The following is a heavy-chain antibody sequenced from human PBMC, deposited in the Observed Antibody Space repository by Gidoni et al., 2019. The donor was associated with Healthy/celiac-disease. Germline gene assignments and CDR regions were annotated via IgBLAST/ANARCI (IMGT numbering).Heavy chain of an antibody. CDR3: ARAKGAKGSGWYEFHY. CDR2: ISYDGSNK. J-gene: IGHJ4*02. CDR1: GYPLSSYA. Sequence: QVQLVESGGSVVQPGRSLRLSCAASGYPLSSYAMHWVRQAPGKGLEWVAVISYDGSNKYYADSVKGRFTSSRDNSKNTLYLQMNSLRAEDTAVYYCARAKGAKGSGWYEFHYWGQGTLVTVSS. V-gene: IGHV3-30-3*01. D-gene: IGHD6-19*01.